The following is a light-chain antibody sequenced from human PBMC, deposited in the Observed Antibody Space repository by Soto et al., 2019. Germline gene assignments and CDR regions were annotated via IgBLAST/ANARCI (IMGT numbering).Light chain of an antibody. V-gene: IGKV1-12*01. CDR1: QSSSGW. Sequence: DIQMTQSPSTLSAYVGHRVTITCRASQSSSGWLAWYQQQPGKAPKLLIYAASSLQSGVPSRFSGSGYGTDFTLTISSLQPEDFATYYCQQADSFPLSFGGGTKVDSK. CDR2: AAS. CDR3: QQADSFPLS. J-gene: IGKJ4*01.